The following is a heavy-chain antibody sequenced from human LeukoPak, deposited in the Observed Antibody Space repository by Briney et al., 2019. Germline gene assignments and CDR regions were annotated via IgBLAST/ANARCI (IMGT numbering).Heavy chain of an antibody. CDR3: AKERSGYCSGGTCFSVWFDP. CDR1: GLTFSSYA. CDR2: ISGSGGST. D-gene: IGHD2-15*01. J-gene: IGHJ5*02. Sequence: AGSLRLSCVASGLTFSSYAMSWVRQAPGKGLEWVSTISGSGGSTYYADSVKGRFTISRDNSKNTLYLQMNSLRAEDTAVYYCAKERSGYCSGGTCFSVWFDPWGQGTLVTVSS. V-gene: IGHV3-23*01.